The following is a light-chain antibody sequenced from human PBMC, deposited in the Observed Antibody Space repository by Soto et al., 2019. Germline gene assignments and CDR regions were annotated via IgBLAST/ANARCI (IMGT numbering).Light chain of an antibody. CDR3: NSHTRSDIFV. Sequence: LTKPSSLSVSPGQSIIISFAGTSGDVGAYNYLSCYQQHPDKAPKVMIYEVTNRPSGVSNRFSGSKSGNTASLTISGLQAEDEADYYCNSHTRSDIFVFGTGTKVTVL. CDR1: SGDVGAYNY. J-gene: IGLJ1*01. V-gene: IGLV2-14*01. CDR2: EVT.